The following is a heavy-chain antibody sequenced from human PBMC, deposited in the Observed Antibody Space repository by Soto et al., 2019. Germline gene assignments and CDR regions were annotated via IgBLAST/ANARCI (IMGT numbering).Heavy chain of an antibody. D-gene: IGHD3-16*01. Sequence: EVQLVESGGDLVQPGGSLRLSCAASGFTFSNYWMHWVRQAPGKGLMWVSRINTDGSRATYADSVRGRFGISRDNAKNTVYLQMNSLRAEDTAVYYCARVKLGSYDWVDPWGQGTLVTVSS. CDR1: GFTFSNYW. CDR2: INTDGSRA. V-gene: IGHV3-74*01. J-gene: IGHJ5*02. CDR3: ARVKLGSYDWVDP.